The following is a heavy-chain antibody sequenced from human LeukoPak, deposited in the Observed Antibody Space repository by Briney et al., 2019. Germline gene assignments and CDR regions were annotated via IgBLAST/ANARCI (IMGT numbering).Heavy chain of an antibody. CDR2: IIPIFGTA. CDR3: ARLLAYCGGDCYWFDP. D-gene: IGHD2-21*02. J-gene: IGHJ5*02. Sequence: ASVNVSCKASGGTFSSYAISWVRQAPGQGLEWMGGIIPIFGTANYAQKFQGRVTITADESTSTAYMELSSLRSEDTAVYYCARLLAYCGGDCYWFDPWGQGTLVTVSS. CDR1: GGTFSSYA. V-gene: IGHV1-69*13.